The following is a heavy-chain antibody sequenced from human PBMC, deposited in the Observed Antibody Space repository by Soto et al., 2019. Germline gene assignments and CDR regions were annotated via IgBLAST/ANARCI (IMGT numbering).Heavy chain of an antibody. J-gene: IGHJ4*02. D-gene: IGHD3-22*01. CDR3: ARDYDSSGDY. CDR2: IYYSGST. V-gene: IGHV4-39*01. CDR1: GGSISTSSYY. Sequence: QLQLQESGPGLVKPSETLSLTCTVSGGSISTSSYYWGWIRQPPGKGLEWIGSIYYSGSTYYNPSLKSRVTRSGDTSKNQFSLKLSSVTAADTAVYYCARDYDSSGDYWGQGTLVTVSS.